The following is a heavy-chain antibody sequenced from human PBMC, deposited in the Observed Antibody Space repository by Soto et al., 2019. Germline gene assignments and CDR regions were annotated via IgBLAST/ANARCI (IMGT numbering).Heavy chain of an antibody. CDR3: ARHLIAADRGFDY. Sequence: SETLSLTCTVSGGSISGYYWSWIRQPPGKGLEWIGYIYYSGTTSYNPSLNSRVTISVDTSKNQFSLKLSSVTAADTAVYYCARHLIAADRGFDYWGQGTLVTVSS. J-gene: IGHJ4*02. CDR2: IYYSGTT. D-gene: IGHD6-13*01. V-gene: IGHV4-59*08. CDR1: GGSISGYY.